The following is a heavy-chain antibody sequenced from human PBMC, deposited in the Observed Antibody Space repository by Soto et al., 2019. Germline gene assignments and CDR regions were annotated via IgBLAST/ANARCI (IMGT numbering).Heavy chain of an antibody. V-gene: IGHV4-59*01. CDR1: GGSISSYY. CDR2: IYYSGSS. Sequence: QVQLQESGPGLVKPSETLSLTCTVSGGSISSYYWNWLRQPPGKGLEWIGGIYYSGSSTYNPSLKSRVTISVDMSRNQFSRRLSSVTAADTAVYYSAGLQINYYYMDVWGKGTTVTVSS. J-gene: IGHJ6*03. D-gene: IGHD1-1*01. CDR3: AGLQINYYYMDV.